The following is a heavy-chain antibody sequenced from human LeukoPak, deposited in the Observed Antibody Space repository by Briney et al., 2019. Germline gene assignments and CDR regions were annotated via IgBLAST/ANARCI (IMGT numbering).Heavy chain of an antibody. D-gene: IGHD3-10*01. J-gene: IGHJ6*03. CDR1: GYTFTSYR. Sequence: ASVKVSCKASGYTFTSYRISWVRQAPGQGLEWMGWISAYNGNTNYAQKLQGRVTMTTDTSTSTAYMELRSLRSDDTAVYYCARGGASNYYYYYMDVWGKGTTVTVSS. V-gene: IGHV1-18*01. CDR2: ISAYNGNT. CDR3: ARGGASNYYYYYMDV.